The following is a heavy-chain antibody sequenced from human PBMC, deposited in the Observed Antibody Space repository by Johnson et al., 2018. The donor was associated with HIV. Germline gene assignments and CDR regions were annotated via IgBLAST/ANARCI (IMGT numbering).Heavy chain of an antibody. V-gene: IGHV3-20*04. Sequence: VQLVESGGGVVRPGGSLRLSCAASGFTFDDYGMSWVRQAPGKGLEWVSGINWNGGSTGYADSVKGRFTISRDNSKNTLYLQMNSLRAEDTAVYYCARARDRSSSRDAFDIWGQGTMVTVSS. CDR2: INWNGGST. CDR3: ARARDRSSSRDAFDI. CDR1: GFTFDDYG. J-gene: IGHJ3*02. D-gene: IGHD6-13*01.